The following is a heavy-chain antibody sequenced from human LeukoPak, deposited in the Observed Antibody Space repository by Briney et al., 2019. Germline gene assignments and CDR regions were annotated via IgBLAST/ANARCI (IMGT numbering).Heavy chain of an antibody. V-gene: IGHV4-59*01. CDR1: GGSISSYY. J-gene: IGHJ4*02. CDR2: IYYSGST. D-gene: IGHD5-18*01. CDR3: ARGNTWIQPLYYFDY. Sequence: SETLSLTCTVSGGSISSYYWSWIRQPPGKGLEWIGYIYYSGSTNYNPSLKSRVTISVDTSKNQFSLKLSSVTAADTAVYYCARGNTWIQPLYYFDYWGQGTLVTVSS.